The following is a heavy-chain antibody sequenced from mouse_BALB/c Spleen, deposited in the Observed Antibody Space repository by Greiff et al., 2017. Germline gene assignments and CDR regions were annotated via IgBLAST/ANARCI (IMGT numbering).Heavy chain of an antibody. V-gene: IGHV1-7*01. CDR3: ARLITYYYAMDY. CDR1: GYTFTSYW. Sequence: QVQLQQSGAELAKPGASVKMSCKASGYTFTSYWMHWVKQRPGQGLEWIGYINPSTGYTEYNQKFKDKATLTADKSSSTAYMQLSSLTSEDSAVYYCARLITYYYAMDYWGQGTSVTVSS. D-gene: IGHD2-4*01. J-gene: IGHJ4*01. CDR2: INPSTGYT.